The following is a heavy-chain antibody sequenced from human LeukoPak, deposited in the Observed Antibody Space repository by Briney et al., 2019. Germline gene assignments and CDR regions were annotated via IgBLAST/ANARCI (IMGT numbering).Heavy chain of an antibody. CDR2: ISAYNGNT. J-gene: IGHJ4*02. Sequence: ASVKVSCKASGYTFTSYGISWVRQAPGQGLEWMGWISAYNGNTNYAQKLQGRVTMTTDTSTSTAYMELRSLRSDDTAVYYCARLEVAVAGTLEEGDYWGQGTLVTVSS. D-gene: IGHD6-19*01. CDR3: ARLEVAVAGTLEEGDY. CDR1: GYTFTSYG. V-gene: IGHV1-18*01.